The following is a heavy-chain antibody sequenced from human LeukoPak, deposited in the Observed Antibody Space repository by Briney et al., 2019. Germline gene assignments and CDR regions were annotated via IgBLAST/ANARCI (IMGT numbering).Heavy chain of an antibody. CDR1: GYNFTSYW. V-gene: IGHV5-10-1*01. CDR3: ARDILTGYNC. Sequence: VESLQISCRWSGYNFTSYWISWVRQMTGKGLEWMGRIDPSDSYTTYSPSFQGHVTISADKSISTAYLQWSSLKASDTAMFYCARDILTGYNCWGQGTLVTVSS. CDR2: IDPSDSYT. J-gene: IGHJ4*02. D-gene: IGHD3-9*01.